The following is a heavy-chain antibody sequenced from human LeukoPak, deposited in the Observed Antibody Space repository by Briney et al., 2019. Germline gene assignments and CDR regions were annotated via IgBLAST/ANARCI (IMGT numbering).Heavy chain of an antibody. D-gene: IGHD3-3*01. CDR2: ISSSSSTI. V-gene: IGHV3-48*01. Sequence: GGSLRLSCAASGFTFSTYNMNWVRQAPGKGLGWVSYISSSSSTIYYADSVKGRFTISRDNAKNSLYLQMNSLRAEDTAVYYCARGSPTIFGVVTGWGQGTLVTVSS. CDR3: ARGSPTIFGVVTG. J-gene: IGHJ4*02. CDR1: GFTFSTYN.